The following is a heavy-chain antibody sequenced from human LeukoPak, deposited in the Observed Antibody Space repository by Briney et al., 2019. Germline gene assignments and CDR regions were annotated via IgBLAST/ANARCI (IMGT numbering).Heavy chain of an antibody. CDR3: ARAILDILTGYTLGWFDP. CDR1: SGSISSSSYY. J-gene: IGHJ5*02. Sequence: SETLSLTCTVSSGSISSSSYYWGWIRQPPGKGLEWIGSIYYSGSTYYNPSLKSRVTISVDTSKNQFSLKLSSVTAADTAVYYCARAILDILTGYTLGWFDPWGQGTLVTVSS. V-gene: IGHV4-39*07. D-gene: IGHD3-9*01. CDR2: IYYSGST.